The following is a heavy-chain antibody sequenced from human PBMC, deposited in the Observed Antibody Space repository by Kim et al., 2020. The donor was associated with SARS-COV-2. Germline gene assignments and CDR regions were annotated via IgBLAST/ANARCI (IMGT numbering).Heavy chain of an antibody. J-gene: IGHJ6*02. V-gene: IGHV3-11*05. CDR3: AREGIAGIIWGYYGMDV. D-gene: IGHD6-13*01. Sequence: VKGRFTISRDNAKNSLYLQMNSLRAEDTAVYYCAREGIAGIIWGYYGMDVWGQGTTVTVSS.